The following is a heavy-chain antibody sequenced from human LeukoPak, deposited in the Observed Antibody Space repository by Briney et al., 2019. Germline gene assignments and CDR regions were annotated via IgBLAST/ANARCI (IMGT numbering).Heavy chain of an antibody. Sequence: GGSLRLSCSGSGFTFSIYAMNWVRQAPGKGLEWVSGINYSDGKTSYADSVKGRFTISRDNSKNTLYLQMNSLRAEDTAVYYCAKETSSGNFVTIDCWGQGTLVTVSS. D-gene: IGHD1-26*01. CDR3: AKETSSGNFVTIDC. CDR2: INYSDGKT. J-gene: IGHJ4*02. CDR1: GFTFSIYA. V-gene: IGHV3-23*01.